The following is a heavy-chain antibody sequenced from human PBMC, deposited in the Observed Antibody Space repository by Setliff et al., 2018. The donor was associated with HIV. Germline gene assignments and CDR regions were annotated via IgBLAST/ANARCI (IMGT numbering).Heavy chain of an antibody. D-gene: IGHD6-19*01. CDR2: ISGYNGNT. Sequence: ASVKVSCKASGSTFSSYGISWVRQAPGQGLEWVGWISGYNGNTKYVQKLQGRVTMTTDTSTRTVYMELRSLRHDDTAEYFCARVPYRSAWFSGGHDAFDVWGQGTMVTVSS. J-gene: IGHJ3*01. CDR3: ARVPYRSAWFSGGHDAFDV. V-gene: IGHV1-18*01. CDR1: GSTFSSYG.